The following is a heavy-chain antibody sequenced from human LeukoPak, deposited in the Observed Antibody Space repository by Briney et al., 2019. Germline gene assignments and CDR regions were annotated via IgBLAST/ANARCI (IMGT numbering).Heavy chain of an antibody. Sequence: GGSLRLSCAASGFTFNNYAMSWVRQAPGKGLEWVSAISGSGGSTYYADSVKGRFTISRDNSKNTLYLQMNSLRAEDTAVYYCAKDHTVTTLDRGDYFDYWGQGTLVTVSS. J-gene: IGHJ4*02. CDR1: GFTFNNYA. CDR2: ISGSGGST. CDR3: AKDHTVTTLDRGDYFDY. V-gene: IGHV3-23*01. D-gene: IGHD4-4*01.